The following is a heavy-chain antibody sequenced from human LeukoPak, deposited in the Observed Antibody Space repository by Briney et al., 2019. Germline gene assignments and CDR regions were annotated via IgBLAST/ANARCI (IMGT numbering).Heavy chain of an antibody. CDR2: INHSGRT. CDR3: ASVPIAVAGRGLFDY. J-gene: IGHJ4*02. CDR1: GGPFSGYY. Sequence: SETLSLTCAVYGGPFSGYYWSWIRQPTGKGLEGFGEINHSGRTNYNPSLKIRVTISVDTSKNQFSLKLSSGTAADTAVYYCASVPIAVAGRGLFDYWGQGTLVTVSS. V-gene: IGHV4-34*01. D-gene: IGHD6-19*01.